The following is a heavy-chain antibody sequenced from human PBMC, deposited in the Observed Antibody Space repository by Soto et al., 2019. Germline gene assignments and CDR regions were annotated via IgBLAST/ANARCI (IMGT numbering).Heavy chain of an antibody. D-gene: IGHD3-22*01. Sequence: PGGSLRLSCAASGFTFSSYAMSWVRQAPGKGLEWVSSISGSGGSTYYADSVKGRFTISRDNSKNTLYLQMNSLRAEDTAVYYCAKDRGDPTSGYFYFDYWGQGTLVTVSS. V-gene: IGHV3-23*01. CDR3: AKDRGDPTSGYFYFDY. J-gene: IGHJ4*02. CDR1: GFTFSSYA. CDR2: ISGSGGST.